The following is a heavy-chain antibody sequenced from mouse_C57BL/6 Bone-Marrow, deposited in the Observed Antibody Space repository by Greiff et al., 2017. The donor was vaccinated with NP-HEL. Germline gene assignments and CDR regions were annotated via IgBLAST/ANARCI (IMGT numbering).Heavy chain of an antibody. CDR2: IYPGDGDT. CDR1: GYAFSSSW. J-gene: IGHJ2*01. Sequence: SGYAFSSSWMNWVKQRPGKGLEWIGRIYPGDGDTNYNGKFKGKATLTADKSSSTAYMQLSSLTSEDSAVYFCARGGIPFDYWGQGTTLTVSS. CDR3: ARGGIPFDY. V-gene: IGHV1-82*01.